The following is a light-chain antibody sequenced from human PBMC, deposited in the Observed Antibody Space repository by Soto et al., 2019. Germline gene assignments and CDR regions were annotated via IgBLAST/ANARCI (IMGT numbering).Light chain of an antibody. CDR2: GAS. CDR3: QQYGSSPIT. J-gene: IGKJ5*01. Sequence: TQSPSTLSGSVGDRVTITCRASQTISSWLAWYQQKPGQAPRLLIYGASSRATGIPDRFSGSGSGTDCTLTISRLEPEDVAVYYCQQYGSSPITFGRGTRLEIK. CDR1: QTISSW. V-gene: IGKV3-20*01.